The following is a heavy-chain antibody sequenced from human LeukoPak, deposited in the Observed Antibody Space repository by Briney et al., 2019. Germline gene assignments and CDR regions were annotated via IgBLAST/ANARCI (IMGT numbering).Heavy chain of an antibody. Sequence: GGSLRLSCAASGFTFSSYWMSWVRQAPGKGLEWVANIKQDGSEKYYVDSVKGRFTISRDNAKNSLYLQMNSLRAEDAAVYYCARLKRNGYYDSSGYYYFDYWGQGTLVTVSS. J-gene: IGHJ4*02. CDR2: IKQDGSEK. V-gene: IGHV3-7*01. D-gene: IGHD3-22*01. CDR1: GFTFSSYW. CDR3: ARLKRNGYYDSSGYYYFDY.